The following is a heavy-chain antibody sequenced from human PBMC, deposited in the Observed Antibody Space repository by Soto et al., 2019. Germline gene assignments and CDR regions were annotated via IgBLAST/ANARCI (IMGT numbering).Heavy chain of an antibody. CDR2: INPNSGGT. CDR1: GYTFTGYY. J-gene: IGHJ4*02. CDR3: ARDPNYGSGSPLDY. D-gene: IGHD3-10*01. V-gene: IGHV1-2*04. Sequence: ASVKLSCKACGYTFTGYYMHWVRQAPGQGLEWMGWINPNSGGTNYAQKFQGWVTMTRDTSISTAYMELSRLRSDDTAVYYCARDPNYGSGSPLDYWGQGTLVTVSS.